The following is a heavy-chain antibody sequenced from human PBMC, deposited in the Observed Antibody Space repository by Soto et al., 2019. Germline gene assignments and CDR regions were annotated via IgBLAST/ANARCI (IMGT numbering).Heavy chain of an antibody. D-gene: IGHD2-21*02. Sequence: SETLSLTCTVSGGSVSSGSYYWSWIRQPPGKGLEWIGYIYYSGSTNYNPSLKSRVTISVDTSKNQFCLKLSSVTAADTAVYYCASEVAYCGGDCSNYYYYGMDVWGQGTTVTVSS. J-gene: IGHJ6*02. V-gene: IGHV4-61*01. CDR1: GGSVSSGSYY. CDR3: ASEVAYCGGDCSNYYYYGMDV. CDR2: IYYSGST.